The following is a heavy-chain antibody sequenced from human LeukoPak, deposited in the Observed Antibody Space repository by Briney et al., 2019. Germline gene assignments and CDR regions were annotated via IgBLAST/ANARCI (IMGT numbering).Heavy chain of an antibody. J-gene: IGHJ4*02. V-gene: IGHV4-31*03. CDR1: GGSISSGGYY. CDR3: AREGTSHIKYYFDY. CDR2: IYYSGST. D-gene: IGHD3-10*01. Sequence: PSETLSLTCTVSGGSISSGGYYWSWIRQHPGKGLEWIGYIYYSGSTYYNPSLKSRVTISVDTSKNQFSLKLSSVTAADTAVYYCAREGTSHIKYYFDYWGQGTLVTVSS.